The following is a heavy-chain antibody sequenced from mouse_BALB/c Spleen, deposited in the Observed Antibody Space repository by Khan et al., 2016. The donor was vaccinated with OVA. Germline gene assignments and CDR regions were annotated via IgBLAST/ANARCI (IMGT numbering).Heavy chain of an antibody. J-gene: IGHJ2*01. V-gene: IGHV3-2*02. CDR1: GYSITSGYG. Sequence: EVQLQESGPGLVKPSQSLSLTCTATGYSITSGYGWNWIRQFPGNKLEWMGYISYSGSTNYNPSLKSRISITRDTSKNLFFLQLNSVTTEDTATYYCARTARIKYWGQGTTLTVSS. D-gene: IGHD3-3*01. CDR2: ISYSGST. CDR3: ARTARIKY.